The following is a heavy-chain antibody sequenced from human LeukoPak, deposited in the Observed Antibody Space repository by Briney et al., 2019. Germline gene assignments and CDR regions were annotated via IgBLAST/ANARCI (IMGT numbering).Heavy chain of an antibody. CDR1: GYIFTSYY. CDR2: INPNSVDT. J-gene: IGHJ4*02. V-gene: IGHV1-2*02. D-gene: IGHD1-26*01. Sequence: ASVKVSCKASGYIFTSYYIHWVRQAPGQGLEWMGYINPNSVDTNFAQKFQGRVTMTTDTSISTAYMELSRLRSDDTAVYYCTTGSPPFGYWGQGTLVTVSS. CDR3: TTGSPPFGY.